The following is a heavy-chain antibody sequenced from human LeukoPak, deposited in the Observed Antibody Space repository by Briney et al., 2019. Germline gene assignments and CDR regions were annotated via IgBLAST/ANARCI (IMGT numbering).Heavy chain of an antibody. V-gene: IGHV1-8*01. CDR3: ARGWSTMVRGVGWFDP. CDR2: MNPNSGNT. Sequence: GASVKVSCKASGYTFTSCDINWVRQATGQGLEWMGWMNPNSGNTGYAQKFQGRVTMTRNTSISTAYMELSSLRSEDTAVYYCARGWSTMVRGVGWFDPWGQGTLVTVSS. CDR1: GYTFTSCD. D-gene: IGHD3-10*01. J-gene: IGHJ5*02.